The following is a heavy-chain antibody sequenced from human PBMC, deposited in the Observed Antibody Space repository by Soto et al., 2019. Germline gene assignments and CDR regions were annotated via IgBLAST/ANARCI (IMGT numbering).Heavy chain of an antibody. D-gene: IGHD6-13*01. CDR1: GFTFSSYA. V-gene: IGHV3-23*01. CDR2: ISGSGGST. Sequence: QTGGSLRLSCAASGFTFSSYAMSWVRQAPGKGLEWVSAISGSGGSTYYADSVKGRFTISRDNSKNTLYLQMNSLRAEDTAVYYCAKDGGIAAAGPIDNWFDPWGQGTLVTVSS. J-gene: IGHJ5*02. CDR3: AKDGGIAAAGPIDNWFDP.